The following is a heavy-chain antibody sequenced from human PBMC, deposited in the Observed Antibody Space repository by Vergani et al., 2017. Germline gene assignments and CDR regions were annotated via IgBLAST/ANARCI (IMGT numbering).Heavy chain of an antibody. CDR1: GFTFDDYA. CDR2: ISWNSGSI. D-gene: IGHD1-26*01. Sequence: EVQLVESGGGLVQPGRSLRLSCAASGFTFDDYAMHWVRQAPGKGLEWVSGISWNSGSIGYADSVKGRFTISRDNAKNSLYLQMNSLRAEDTAVYYCATLGAGAIVDYWGQGTLVTVSS. V-gene: IGHV3-9*01. J-gene: IGHJ4*02. CDR3: ATLGAGAIVDY.